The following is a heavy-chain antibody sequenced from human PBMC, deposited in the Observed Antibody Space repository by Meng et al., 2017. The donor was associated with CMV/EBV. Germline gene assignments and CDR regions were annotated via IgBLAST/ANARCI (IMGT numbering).Heavy chain of an antibody. CDR1: GFTFSSYS. CDR2: ISSSSSTI. Sequence: LSLTCAASGFTFSSYSMNWVRQAPGKGLEWVSYISSSSSTIYYADSVKGRFTISRDNAKNSLYLQMNSLRAEDTAVYYCARGLGRFLEWLPHFDYWGQGTLVTVSS. D-gene: IGHD3-3*01. J-gene: IGHJ4*02. CDR3: ARGLGRFLEWLPHFDY. V-gene: IGHV3-48*04.